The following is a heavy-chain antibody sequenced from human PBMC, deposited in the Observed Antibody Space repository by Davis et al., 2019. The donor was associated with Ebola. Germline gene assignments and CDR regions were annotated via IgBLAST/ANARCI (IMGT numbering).Heavy chain of an antibody. V-gene: IGHV3-9*02. CDR3: AKDPTMGATTRDFDY. D-gene: IGHD1-26*01. CDR1: GFTSNDYA. J-gene: IGHJ4*02. CDR2: IYWNSDRI. Sequence: PGGSLRLSCAASGFTSNDYAMHWVRQVPGKGLEWVAGIYWNSDRIAYADSVKGRFTISRDNAKNSLYLQMNSLRAEDTALYYCAKDPTMGATTRDFDYWGQGTLVTVSS.